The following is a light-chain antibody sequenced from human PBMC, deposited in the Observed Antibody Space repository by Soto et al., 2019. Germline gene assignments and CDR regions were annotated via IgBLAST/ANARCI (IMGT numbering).Light chain of an antibody. Sequence: DIQMTQSPSSLSSSVGDRVTITCRASQSISRWWVWYQQKPGKAPKLLIYDASSLESGVPSRFSGSGSGTEFTLTISSLQPDDFSTYYCQQYNSYSPTFGQGTKVDIK. CDR3: QQYNSYSPT. J-gene: IGKJ1*01. CDR2: DAS. V-gene: IGKV1-5*01. CDR1: QSISRW.